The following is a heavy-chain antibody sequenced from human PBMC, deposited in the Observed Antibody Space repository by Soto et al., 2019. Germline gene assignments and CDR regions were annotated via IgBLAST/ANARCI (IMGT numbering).Heavy chain of an antibody. Sequence: PTAVNPTDTLTLTFTFSGFSLSTSGVHVGWLRQPPGKALEWLALIYWDDEKRYSPSLKSRLTISKDTSKDQVVLTMTNVDPVDTATYYCAYSTDYSKRYFDYWGQGTLVTVSS. CDR2: IYWDDEK. V-gene: IGHV2-5*02. CDR1: GFSLSTSGVH. J-gene: IGHJ4*02. D-gene: IGHD4-4*01. CDR3: AYSTDYSKRYFDY.